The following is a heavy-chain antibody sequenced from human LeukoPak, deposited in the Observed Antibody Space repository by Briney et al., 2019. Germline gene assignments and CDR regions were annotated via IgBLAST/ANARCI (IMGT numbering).Heavy chain of an antibody. CDR2: SNYSGST. CDR1: GASFSGYY. V-gene: IGHV4-34*01. CDR3: AGGRGSGWYY. D-gene: IGHD6-19*01. Sequence: SETLSLTCAVYGASFSGYYWSWTRQPPGKGLEWIGESNYSGSTNYNPSLKSQVTISVDTSKNQFSLKVTSVTAADTAVYYCAGGRGSGWYYWGHGTLVTVSS. J-gene: IGHJ4*01.